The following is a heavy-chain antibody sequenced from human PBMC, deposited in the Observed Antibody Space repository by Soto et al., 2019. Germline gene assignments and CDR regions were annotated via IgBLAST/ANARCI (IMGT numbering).Heavy chain of an antibody. D-gene: IGHD1-26*01. J-gene: IGHJ4*02. CDR2: ITVDGSDK. Sequence: PGRSLRLSCAASGFGFSSFWMSWVRQAPGTGLEWVANITVDGSDKPYVDSVKGPFTISRDNVQNSLYLQMNSLRAEDTALYFCVRGGGVFDCWGQGTRVTVSS. CDR1: GFGFSSFW. V-gene: IGHV3-7*04. CDR3: VRGGGVFDC.